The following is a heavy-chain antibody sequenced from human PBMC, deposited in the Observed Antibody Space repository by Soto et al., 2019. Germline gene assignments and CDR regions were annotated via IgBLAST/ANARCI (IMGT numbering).Heavy chain of an antibody. CDR3: TSGSIVVVPAEPEDPYYYGMGV. CDR2: IRSKANSYAT. D-gene: IGHD2-2*01. CDR1: GFTFSGSA. Sequence: EVQLVESGGGLVQPGGSLKLSCAASGFTFSGSAMHWVRQASGKGLEWVGRIRSKANSYATAYAASVKGRFTMSRDDSKNTAYLQMNSLKTEDTAVYYCTSGSIVVVPAEPEDPYYYGMGVWGQGTTVTVSS. V-gene: IGHV3-73*02. J-gene: IGHJ6*02.